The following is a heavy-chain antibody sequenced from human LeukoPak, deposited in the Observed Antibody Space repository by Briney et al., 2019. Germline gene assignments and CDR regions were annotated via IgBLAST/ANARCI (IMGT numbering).Heavy chain of an antibody. V-gene: IGHV4-39*07. D-gene: IGHD3-10*01. Sequence: PSETLSLTCTVSGGSMSSYYWGWIRQPPGKGLEWIGSIYYSGSTYYNPSLKSRITISVDTSKNQFSLKLSSVTAADTAVYYCARMTGGSGSYYFDYWGQGTLVTVSS. CDR2: IYYSGST. J-gene: IGHJ4*02. CDR1: GGSMSSYY. CDR3: ARMTGGSGSYYFDY.